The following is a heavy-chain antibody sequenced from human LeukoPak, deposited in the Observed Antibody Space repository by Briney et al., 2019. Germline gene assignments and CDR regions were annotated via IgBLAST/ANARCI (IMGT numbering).Heavy chain of an antibody. J-gene: IGHJ4*02. V-gene: IGHV3-23*01. Sequence: GGSLRLSCAASGFTFNNYALNWVRQAPGKGLEWVSSISGGGETTYYADSAKGRFTISRDNSQNTLYLQMNSLRAEDTAVYYCTRDYADYVGYFFFDYWGQGTLVTVSS. D-gene: IGHD4-17*01. CDR1: GFTFNNYA. CDR3: TRDYADYVGYFFFDY. CDR2: ISGGGETT.